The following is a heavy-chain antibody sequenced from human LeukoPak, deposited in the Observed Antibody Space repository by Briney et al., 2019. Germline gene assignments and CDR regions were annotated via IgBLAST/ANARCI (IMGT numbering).Heavy chain of an antibody. CDR1: GGSISSSNW. J-gene: IGHJ6*03. Sequence: SETLSLTCAVSGGSISSSNWWSWVRPPPGKGLEWSGEIYHSGSTNYNPSLKSRVTISVDKSKNQFSLKLSSVTAADTAVYYCATLGGVTMVRGVNAAYYYYMDVWGKGTTVTVSS. V-gene: IGHV4-4*02. D-gene: IGHD3-10*01. CDR3: ATLGGVTMVRGVNAAYYYYMDV. CDR2: IYHSGST.